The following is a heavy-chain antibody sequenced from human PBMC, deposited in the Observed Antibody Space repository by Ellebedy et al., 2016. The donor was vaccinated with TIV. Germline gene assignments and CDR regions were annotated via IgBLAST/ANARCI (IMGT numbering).Heavy chain of an antibody. Sequence: SVKVSXKASGGTFSSYAISWVRQAPGQGLEWMGGIIPIFGTANYAQKFQGRVTITADESTSTAYMELSSLRSEDTAVYHCARGHASGQYYYYGMDVWGQGTTVTVSS. V-gene: IGHV1-69*13. CDR2: IIPIFGTA. CDR3: ARGHASGQYYYYGMDV. J-gene: IGHJ6*02. D-gene: IGHD3-3*01. CDR1: GGTFSSYA.